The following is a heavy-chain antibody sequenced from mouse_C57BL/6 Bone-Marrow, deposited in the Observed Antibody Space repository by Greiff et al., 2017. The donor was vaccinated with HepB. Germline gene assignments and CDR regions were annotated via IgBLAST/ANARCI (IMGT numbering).Heavy chain of an antibody. CDR1: GYSFTSYY. CDR3: ARGGNYYGSSPFDY. CDR2: IYPGSGNT. D-gene: IGHD1-1*01. Sequence: QVQLQQSGPELVKPGASVKISCKASGYSFTSYYIHWVKQRPGQGLEWIGWIYPGSGNTKYNEKFKGKATLTADTSSSTAYMQLSSLTSEDSAVYYCARGGNYYGSSPFDYWGQGTTLTVSS. V-gene: IGHV1-66*01. J-gene: IGHJ2*01.